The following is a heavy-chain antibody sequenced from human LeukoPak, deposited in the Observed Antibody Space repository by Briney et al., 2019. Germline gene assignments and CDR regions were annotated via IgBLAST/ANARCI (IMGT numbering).Heavy chain of an antibody. V-gene: IGHV1-8*01. CDR2: MNPNSGNT. D-gene: IGHD5-24*01. J-gene: IGHJ4*02. CDR3: ARSMEGWLPRDY. CDR1: GYTFTSYD. Sequence: ASVKVSCKASGYTFTSYDFNWVRQATGQGLEWMGWMNPNSGNTGYAQKFQGRVTITTDESTSTAYMELSSLRSEDTAVYYCARSMEGWLPRDYWGQGTLVTVSS.